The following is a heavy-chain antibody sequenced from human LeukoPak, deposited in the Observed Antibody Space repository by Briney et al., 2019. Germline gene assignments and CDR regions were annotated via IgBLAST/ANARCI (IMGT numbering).Heavy chain of an antibody. CDR1: GGSISSSSYY. CDR2: IYYSGST. V-gene: IGHV4-39*07. CDR3: ARTPIRYDILTGYSRVHSFQH. Sequence: SETLSLTCTVSGGSISSSSYYWGWIRQPPGKGLEWIGSIYYSGSTYYNPSLKSRVTISVDTSKNQFSLKLSSVTAADTAVYYCARTPIRYDILTGYSRVHSFQHWGQGTLVTVSS. D-gene: IGHD3-9*01. J-gene: IGHJ1*01.